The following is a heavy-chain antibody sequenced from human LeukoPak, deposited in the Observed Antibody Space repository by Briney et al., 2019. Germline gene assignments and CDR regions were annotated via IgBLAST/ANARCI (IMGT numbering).Heavy chain of an antibody. CDR3: ARDLRRDGYNFYYYYGMDV. Sequence: SETLSLTCTVSGVSISSGSYYWSWIRQPAGKGLEWIVRIYTSGSTNYNPSLKSRVTISVDTSKNQFSLKLSSVTAADTAVYYCARDLRRDGYNFYYYYGMDVWGQGTTVTVSS. D-gene: IGHD5-24*01. J-gene: IGHJ6*02. CDR2: IYTSGST. CDR1: GVSISSGSYY. V-gene: IGHV4-61*02.